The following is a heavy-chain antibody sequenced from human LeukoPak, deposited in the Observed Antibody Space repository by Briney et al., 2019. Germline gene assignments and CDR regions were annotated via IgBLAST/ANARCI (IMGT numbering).Heavy chain of an antibody. CDR2: IIAIFGTT. J-gene: IGHJ3*01. D-gene: IGHD1-26*01. Sequence: GASVKVSCKASGGTFSNIVISWVRQAPGQGLEWMGGIIAIFGTTNYAQKFQGRVTITADKSTRTVYMEMRSLRSEDTAVYYCARIVGSTGGESWGQGTMVTVPS. CDR1: GGTFSNIV. CDR3: ARIVGSTGGES. V-gene: IGHV1-69*06.